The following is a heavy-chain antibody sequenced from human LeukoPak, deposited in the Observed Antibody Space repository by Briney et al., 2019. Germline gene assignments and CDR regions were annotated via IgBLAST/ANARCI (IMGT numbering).Heavy chain of an antibody. CDR1: GGSISSGGYY. CDR3: ARAGDYCSSTSCYKYFDY. Sequence: YPSETLSLTCTVSGGSISSGGYYWSWIRQHPGKGLEWIGYIYYSGSTHYNPSLKSRVTISVDTSKNQFSLKLSSVTAADTAVYYCARAGDYCSSTSCYKYFDYWGQGTLVTVSS. J-gene: IGHJ4*02. V-gene: IGHV4-31*03. D-gene: IGHD2-2*02. CDR2: IYYSGST.